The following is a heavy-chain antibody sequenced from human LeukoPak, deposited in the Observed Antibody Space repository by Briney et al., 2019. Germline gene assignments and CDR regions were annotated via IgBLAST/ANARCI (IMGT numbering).Heavy chain of an antibody. CDR1: GGTFSSYA. CDR3: ASETSSGRNYFDY. Sequence: SVKVSCKASGGTFSSYAISWVRQAPGQGLEWMGGIIPIFGTANYAQKFQSRVTITADESTSTAYMELSSLRSEDTAVYYCASETSSGRNYFDYWGQGTLVTVSS. J-gene: IGHJ4*02. V-gene: IGHV1-69*13. D-gene: IGHD6-19*01. CDR2: IIPIFGTA.